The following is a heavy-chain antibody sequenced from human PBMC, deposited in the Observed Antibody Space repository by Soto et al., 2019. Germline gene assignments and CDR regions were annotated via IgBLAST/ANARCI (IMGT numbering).Heavy chain of an antibody. V-gene: IGHV4-38-2*02. J-gene: IGHJ6*02. CDR2: IDHSGTT. CDR1: GYSISSGYY. CDR3: ARDHYRYCSSTSCSRGYYHYGMDV. Sequence: SDTLALTRAVSGYSISSGYYWTCIRHPPCKRLAWARRIDHSGTTYYNPSLRRRVTISVDTSKNQFSLNLSSVTAADTAVYYCARDHYRYCSSTSCSRGYYHYGMDVWGQGTLVTVSS. D-gene: IGHD2-2*01.